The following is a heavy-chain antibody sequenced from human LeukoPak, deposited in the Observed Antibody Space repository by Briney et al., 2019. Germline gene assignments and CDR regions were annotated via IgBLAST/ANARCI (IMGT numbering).Heavy chain of an antibody. CDR3: ARGNRDTSGFYFYYGMDV. V-gene: IGHV3-9*01. CDR2: VSWDSRNI. Sequence: GGSLRLSCAASGFTFDDYAMFWVRQAPGKGLEWVSGVSWDSRNIGYAASVKGRFTTSRDNGKNSLYLQMNSLRPDDTALYYCARGNRDTSGFYFYYGMDVWGPGSTVTVSS. CDR1: GFTFDDYA. D-gene: IGHD6-19*01. J-gene: IGHJ6*02.